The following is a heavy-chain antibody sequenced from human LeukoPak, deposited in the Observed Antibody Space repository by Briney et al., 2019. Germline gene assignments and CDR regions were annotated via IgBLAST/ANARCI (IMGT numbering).Heavy chain of an antibody. CDR2: IYWNDDK. CDR3: ARRPKEIWGSYDN. Sequence: EAGPTLVKPTQTLTLTCTFSGFSLITRGAGVGLVRQPPGKALGWLALIYWNDDKRYSPSLRSRLTLNKDTSKNQVVLTMTNMDPLDTATYYCARRPKEIWGSYDNWGQGILVTVSS. CDR1: GFSLITRGAG. V-gene: IGHV2-5*01. J-gene: IGHJ4*02. D-gene: IGHD3-16*01.